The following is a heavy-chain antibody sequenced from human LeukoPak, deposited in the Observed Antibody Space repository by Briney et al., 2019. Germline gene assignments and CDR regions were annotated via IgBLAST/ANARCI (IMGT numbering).Heavy chain of an antibody. Sequence: SETLSLTCAVYGGSFSGYYWSWNRQPPGKGLEWIGYIYYSGSTNYNPSLKSRVTISVDTSKNQFSLKLSSVTAADTAVYYCARSYSGYVSWGQGTLVTVSS. J-gene: IGHJ5*02. V-gene: IGHV4-59*01. D-gene: IGHD5-12*01. CDR2: IYYSGST. CDR1: GGSFSGYY. CDR3: ARSYSGYVS.